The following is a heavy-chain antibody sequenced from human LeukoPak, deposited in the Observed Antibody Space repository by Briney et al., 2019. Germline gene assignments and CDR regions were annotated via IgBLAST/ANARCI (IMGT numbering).Heavy chain of an antibody. CDR1: GGSISSSSYY. D-gene: IGHD2-2*01. V-gene: IGHV3-23*01. J-gene: IGHJ4*02. Sequence: PSETLSLTCTVSGGSISSSSYYWGWIRQAPGKGLEWVSTITDSGDTTYSADSVKGRFTISRDNSKNTLYLQMNSLRAEDTAVYYCAKDGALSTSWYFYCDYWGQGTLVTVSS. CDR3: AKDGALSTSWYFYCDY. CDR2: ITDSGDTT.